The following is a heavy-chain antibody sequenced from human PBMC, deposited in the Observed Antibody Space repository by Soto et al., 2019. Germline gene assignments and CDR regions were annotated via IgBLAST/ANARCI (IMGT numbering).Heavy chain of an antibody. V-gene: IGHV4-59*01. CDR1: GGSISSYY. D-gene: IGHD6-13*01. Sequence: SETLSLTCTVSGGSISSYYWSWIRQPPGKGLEWIGYIYYSGSTNYNPSLKSRVTISVDTSKNQFSLKLSSVTAADTAVYYCARAIKAAAGLYYYYYMDVWGKGITVTVSS. CDR2: IYYSGST. J-gene: IGHJ6*03. CDR3: ARAIKAAAGLYYYYYMDV.